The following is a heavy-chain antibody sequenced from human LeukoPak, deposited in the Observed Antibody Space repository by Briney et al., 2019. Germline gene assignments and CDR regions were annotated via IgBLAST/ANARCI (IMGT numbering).Heavy chain of an antibody. CDR1: GYTFSSYA. CDR3: ARGTTYYDFWSGLRENWFDP. J-gene: IGHJ5*02. Sequence: ASVKVSCKASGYTFSSYAMNWVRQAPGQGLEWMGWINTNTGNPTYAQGFTGRFVFSLDTSVSTAYLQISSLKAEDTAVYYCARGTTYYDFWSGLRENWFDPWGQGTLVTVSS. V-gene: IGHV7-4-1*02. D-gene: IGHD3-3*01. CDR2: INTNTGNP.